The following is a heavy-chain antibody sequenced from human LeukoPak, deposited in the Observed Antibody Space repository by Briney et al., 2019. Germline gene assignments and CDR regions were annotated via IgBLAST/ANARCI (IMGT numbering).Heavy chain of an antibody. V-gene: IGHV3-33*01. CDR3: ARDRGKDYFGD. D-gene: IGHD4-23*01. Sequence: PGTSLGLSCVTSGLTFTNHGFHWLRQAAGKGLEWVAFVRNDGFDTYHSNSVKGRFSISRDDSRNTVYLQMNSLTAEDTALYYCARDRGKDYFGDWGQRTQVTVSS. J-gene: IGHJ4*02. CDR1: GLTFTNHG. CDR2: VRNDGFDT.